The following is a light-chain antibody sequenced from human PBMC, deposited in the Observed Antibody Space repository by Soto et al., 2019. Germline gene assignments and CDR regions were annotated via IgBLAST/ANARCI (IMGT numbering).Light chain of an antibody. CDR2: GAS. J-gene: IGKJ1*01. CDR3: QQYNSS. V-gene: IGKV3-15*01. Sequence: EVVMTQSPATLSVSLGDRATLSCRASQSVSSNLAWYQQKPGQAPRLLIYGASTRATGIPARFSGSGSGTEFTLTISSLQPDDSATYYCQQYNSSFGQGTKVDNK. CDR1: QSVSSN.